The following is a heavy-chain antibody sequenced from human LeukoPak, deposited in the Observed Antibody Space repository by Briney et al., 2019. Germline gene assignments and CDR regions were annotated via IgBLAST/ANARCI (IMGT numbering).Heavy chain of an antibody. D-gene: IGHD3-22*01. CDR3: ARRNYDIFAFDI. Sequence: SETLSLTCTVSGGSISSYYWSWIRQPPGKGLECIGYIYYSGSTNYNPSLKSRVTISIDTSKYQFSLKLSSVTAADTAVYYCARRNYDIFAFDIWGQGTMVTVSS. V-gene: IGHV4-59*01. J-gene: IGHJ3*02. CDR1: GGSISSYY. CDR2: IYYSGST.